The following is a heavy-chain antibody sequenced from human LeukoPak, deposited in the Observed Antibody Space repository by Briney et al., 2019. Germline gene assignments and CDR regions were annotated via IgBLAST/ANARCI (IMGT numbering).Heavy chain of an antibody. CDR3: ARGSPPRRNYDRSGYYSYYFDY. V-gene: IGHV1-18*01. Sequence: GASVKVSCKASGYTFTDYGVSWVRQAPGQGLEWMGWISAYNGHTKYAQKFQGRVTMTTDTSATTAYMELRSLRSDDTAVYFCARGSPPRRNYDRSGYYSYYFDYWGQGTLVTVSS. D-gene: IGHD3-22*01. CDR2: ISAYNGHT. CDR1: GYTFTDYG. J-gene: IGHJ4*02.